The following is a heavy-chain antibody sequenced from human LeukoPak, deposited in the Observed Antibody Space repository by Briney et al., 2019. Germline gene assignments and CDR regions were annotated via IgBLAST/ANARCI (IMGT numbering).Heavy chain of an antibody. CDR3: ARDRPGGSSLDY. CDR2: IYYTGST. D-gene: IGHD6-13*01. Sequence: KPSETLSLTCTVSGGSISRDCWSWIRQPPGKGLEWIGYIYYTGSTNYNPSLKSRVTISVDTSKNQFSLKLSSVTAADTAVYYCARDRPGGSSLDYWGQGTLVTVSS. J-gene: IGHJ4*02. V-gene: IGHV4-59*01. CDR1: GGSISRDC.